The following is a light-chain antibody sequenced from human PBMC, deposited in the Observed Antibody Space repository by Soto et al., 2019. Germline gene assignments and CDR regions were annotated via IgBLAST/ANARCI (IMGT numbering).Light chain of an antibody. J-gene: IGLJ1*01. CDR2: EVS. CDR3: NSHRSGDFRV. Sequence: QSVLTQPVSVSGSPGQSITISCTGSSSDIGRYDHVSWYQHHPGKAPKLLISEVSSRPSGDSTRFSGSKSGSTASLTISGLQAEDEADYYCNSHRSGDFRVFGTGTKVTVL. V-gene: IGLV2-14*01. CDR1: SSDIGRYDH.